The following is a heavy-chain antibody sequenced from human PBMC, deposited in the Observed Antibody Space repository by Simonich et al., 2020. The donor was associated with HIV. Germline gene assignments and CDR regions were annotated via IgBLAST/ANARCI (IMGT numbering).Heavy chain of an antibody. J-gene: IGHJ4*02. V-gene: IGHV4-34*01. Sequence: QVQLQQWGAGLLKPSETLSLTCAVYGGSFNGYYWSWIRQPPGKGLEWIGEINHSASTNSNPSLKSRVTISVDTSKKQFSLKVRSVTVADTALYYCARLTVYSYGTYYFDYWGQGTLVTVS. CDR3: ARLTVYSYGTYYFDY. CDR1: GGSFNGYY. D-gene: IGHD5-18*01. CDR2: INHSAST.